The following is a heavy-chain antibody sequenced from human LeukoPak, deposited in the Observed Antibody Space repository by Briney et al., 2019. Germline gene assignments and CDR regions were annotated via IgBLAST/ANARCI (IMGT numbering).Heavy chain of an antibody. V-gene: IGHV4-4*09. D-gene: IGHD3-22*01. J-gene: IGHJ5*02. CDR2: IYTSGSSGGT. Sequence: SETLSLTCTVSGGSISDYYWNWIRQPPGKTLEWIGYIYTSGSSGGTNYNSSLKSRVSISVDTSKKQFSLKLSSVTAADTAVYFCARGGHYYDSSGFHWFDPWGQGTLVTVSS. CDR3: ARGGHYYDSSGFHWFDP. CDR1: GGSISDYY.